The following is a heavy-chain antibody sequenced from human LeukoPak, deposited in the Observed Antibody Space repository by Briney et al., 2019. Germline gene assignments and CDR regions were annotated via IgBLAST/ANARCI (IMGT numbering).Heavy chain of an antibody. Sequence: KSSETLSLTCTVSGGSISSYYWSWIRQPPGKGLEWIGYIYYSGSTNYNPSLKSRVTISIDTSKKQFSLRLSSVTAADTAVYYCARRYCSGGSCYSSLDYWGQGTLVTVSS. J-gene: IGHJ4*02. CDR3: ARRYCSGGSCYSSLDY. CDR1: GGSISSYY. V-gene: IGHV4-59*01. CDR2: IYYSGST. D-gene: IGHD2-15*01.